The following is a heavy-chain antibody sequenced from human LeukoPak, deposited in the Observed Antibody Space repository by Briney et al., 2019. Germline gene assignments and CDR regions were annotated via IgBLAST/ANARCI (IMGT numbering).Heavy chain of an antibody. D-gene: IGHD6-19*01. Sequence: SETLSLTCTVSGGSISRYYWTWIRQPAGKGLEWIGRIYSTGSASYNPSLQSRVTMSVDSSKNQFSLKLSSVTAADTAVYYCASNRPAGYSSGWIDAFDIWGQGTMVTVSS. CDR3: ASNRPAGYSSGWIDAFDI. V-gene: IGHV4-4*07. J-gene: IGHJ3*02. CDR2: IYSTGSA. CDR1: GGSISRYY.